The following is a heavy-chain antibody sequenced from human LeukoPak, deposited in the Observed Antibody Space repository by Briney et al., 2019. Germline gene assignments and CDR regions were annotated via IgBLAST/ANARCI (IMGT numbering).Heavy chain of an antibody. J-gene: IGHJ5*02. D-gene: IGHD6-13*01. CDR3: ARRRAEGGSNGHYNWFDP. CDR1: VDSINAYY. Sequence: SETLSLTCMCTVDSINAYYLGSIRQPPGRGLDWIGYIYFSGTTKYNPSLVSRVNISVDTSKNQFSMNLSSVTAANTAVYYCARRRAEGGSNGHYNWFDPWGQGILVTVSS. V-gene: IGHV4-59*08. CDR2: IYFSGTT.